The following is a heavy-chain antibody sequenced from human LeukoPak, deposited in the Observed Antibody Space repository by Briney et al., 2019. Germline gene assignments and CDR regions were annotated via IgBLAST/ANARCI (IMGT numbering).Heavy chain of an antibody. CDR1: GGSFSGYY. Sequence: SETLSLTCAVYGGSFSGYYWSWIRQPPGKGLEWIGEINHSGSTNYNPSLKSRVTISVDTSKNQFSLKLSSVTAADTAVYYCARGPWGNWGQGTLVTVSS. J-gene: IGHJ4*02. CDR3: ARGPWGN. D-gene: IGHD3-16*01. V-gene: IGHV4-34*01. CDR2: INHSGST.